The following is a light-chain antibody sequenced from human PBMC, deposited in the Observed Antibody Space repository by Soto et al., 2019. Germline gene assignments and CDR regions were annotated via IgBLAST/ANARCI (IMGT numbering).Light chain of an antibody. CDR3: QQYDNLPLT. Sequence: DIQMTQSRSSLSASVRDSVTITCQASQDISNYLNWYQQKPGKAPKLLIYGASNLETGVPSRFSGSGSGTDFTFTISSLQPEDIATYYCQQYDNLPLTFGGGTKVDIK. J-gene: IGKJ4*01. V-gene: IGKV1-33*01. CDR1: QDISNY. CDR2: GAS.